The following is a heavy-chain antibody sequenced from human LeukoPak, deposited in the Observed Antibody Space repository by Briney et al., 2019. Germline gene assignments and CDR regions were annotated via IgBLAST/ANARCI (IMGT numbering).Heavy chain of an antibody. D-gene: IGHD3-10*01. CDR1: GGSITSGSFC. Sequence: PSQTLSLTCAVSGGSITSGSFCWNWIRQPAGKGLEWIGRIYTSGSTNYNPSLKSRVTMSVDTSKKQFSLKLSSVTAADTAVYYCARGSDGSGSWGYFFDYWGQGTLVTVSS. J-gene: IGHJ4*02. CDR2: IYTSGST. V-gene: IGHV4-61*02. CDR3: ARGSDGSGSWGYFFDY.